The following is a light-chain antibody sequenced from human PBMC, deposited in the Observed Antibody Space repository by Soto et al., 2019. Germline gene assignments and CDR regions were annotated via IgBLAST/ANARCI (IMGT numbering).Light chain of an antibody. V-gene: IGKV1-33*01. CDR2: DAF. J-gene: IGKJ4*01. CDR3: QQYDNLPVT. Sequence: DIQMTQSPSSLSASVGDRVTITCQASHDFINYLNWFQQKPGEAPKLLIFDAFKLETGVPSRFSGSGSGTDFTLTISSLQPEDISTYYCQQYDNLPVTFGGGTKVEIK. CDR1: HDFINY.